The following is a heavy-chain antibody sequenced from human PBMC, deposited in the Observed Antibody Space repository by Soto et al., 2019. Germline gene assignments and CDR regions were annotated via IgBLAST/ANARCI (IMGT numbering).Heavy chain of an antibody. CDR3: AVDYGGNCFDF. V-gene: IGHV4-4*07. D-gene: IGHD4-17*01. CDR1: GGSINIYY. CDR2: IFASGST. Sequence: QVQLQESGPGLVKPSETLSLTCTVSGGSINIYYWSWIRQSAGKGLEWIGRIFASGSTNYNPSLKSRVLMSVDPSKNQFSLKLSSATAADTAVYYCAVDYGGNCFDFWGQGTLVTVSS. J-gene: IGHJ4*02.